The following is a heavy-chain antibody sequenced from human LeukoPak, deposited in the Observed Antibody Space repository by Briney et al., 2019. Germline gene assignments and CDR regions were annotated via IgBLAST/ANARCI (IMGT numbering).Heavy chain of an antibody. D-gene: IGHD3-9*01. CDR2: ISYDGRNK. J-gene: IGHJ4*02. V-gene: IGHV3-30*03. Sequence: GGSLRLSCAASGFTFSSYGMHWVRQAPGKGLEWVAIISYDGRNKYYAESVKGRFTISRDNSKNTLYLQMNSLRAEDTAVYYCARDWEHDILTGYYISGLEDWGQGTLVTVSS. CDR1: GFTFSSYG. CDR3: ARDWEHDILTGYYISGLED.